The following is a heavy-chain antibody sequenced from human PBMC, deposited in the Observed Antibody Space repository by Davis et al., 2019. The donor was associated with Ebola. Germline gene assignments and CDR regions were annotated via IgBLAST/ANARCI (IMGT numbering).Heavy chain of an antibody. Sequence: SETLSLTCTVSGGSITNYYWNWIRQPAGKGLEWIGRIYSNGVTNYNPSLKSRVTLSVDTSKNQFSLKLYSVTAADTAVYYCARDNVGSRGYSSSHGVWGPGTLVTVSP. V-gene: IGHV4-4*07. CDR1: GGSITNYY. CDR2: IYSNGVT. J-gene: IGHJ4*02. CDR3: ARDNVGSRGYSSSHGV. D-gene: IGHD5-18*01.